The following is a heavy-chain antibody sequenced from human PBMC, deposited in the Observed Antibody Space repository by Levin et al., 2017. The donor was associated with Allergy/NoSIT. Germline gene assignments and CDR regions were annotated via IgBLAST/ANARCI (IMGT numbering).Heavy chain of an antibody. CDR2: ISPNNGHT. Sequence: ASVKVSCKASGYTFRVYGIIWVRQAPGEGLEWLGWISPNNGHTKVSHKVQGRVTMTTDASTTTAYLDIRSLTSDDTAVYYCSEDLGTGLYDNGFEIWGQGTLVSVSS. CDR3: SEDLGTGLYDNGFEI. J-gene: IGHJ3*02. CDR1: GYTFRVYG. V-gene: IGHV1-18*01. D-gene: IGHD3-9*01.